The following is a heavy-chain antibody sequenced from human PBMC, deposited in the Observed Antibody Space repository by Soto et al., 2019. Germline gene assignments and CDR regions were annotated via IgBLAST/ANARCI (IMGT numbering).Heavy chain of an antibody. Sequence: GGSLRLSCAASGFTFSSYAMSWVRQAPGKGLEWVSAISGSGGSTYYADSVKGRFTISGDNSKNTLYLQMNSLRAEDTAVYYCAKWSSSSEDYYYYGMDVWGQGTTVTVSS. CDR2: ISGSGGST. CDR3: AKWSSSSEDYYYYGMDV. V-gene: IGHV3-23*01. J-gene: IGHJ6*02. CDR1: GFTFSSYA. D-gene: IGHD6-6*01.